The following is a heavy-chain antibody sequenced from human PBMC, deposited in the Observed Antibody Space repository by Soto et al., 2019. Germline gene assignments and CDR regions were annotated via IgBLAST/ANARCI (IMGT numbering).Heavy chain of an antibody. J-gene: IGHJ4*02. D-gene: IGHD3-9*01. V-gene: IGHV4-31*03. CDR2: IYYSGST. CDR1: GGSISSGGYY. Sequence: KSSETLSLTCTVSGGSISSGGYYWSWIRQHPGKGLEWIGYIYYSGSTYYNPSLKSRVTISVDTSKNQFSLKLSSVTAADTAVYYCARALVYDILTGYYIGGYYFDYWGQGTLVTVSS. CDR3: ARALVYDILTGYYIGGYYFDY.